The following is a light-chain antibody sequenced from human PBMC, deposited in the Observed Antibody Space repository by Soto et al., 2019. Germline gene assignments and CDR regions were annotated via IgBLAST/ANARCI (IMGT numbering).Light chain of an antibody. CDR2: DVS. J-gene: IGLJ1*01. V-gene: IGLV2-11*01. CDR3: CSYAGSYTLYV. CDR1: SSDVGGYNY. Sequence: QSVLTQPRSVSGSPGQSVTISCTGTSSDVGGYNYVSWYLQHPGKAPKLMIYDVSKRPSGVPDRFSGSKSGNTASLTISGLQAEDEADYYCCSYAGSYTLYVFGPGTKVTVL.